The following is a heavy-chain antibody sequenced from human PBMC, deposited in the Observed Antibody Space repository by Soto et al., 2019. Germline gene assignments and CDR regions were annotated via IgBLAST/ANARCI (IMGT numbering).Heavy chain of an antibody. J-gene: IGHJ3*02. D-gene: IGHD4-17*01. CDR1: GGSISSGGYY. CDR3: ARGQNGARAAFDI. Sequence: QVQLQESGPGLVKPSQTLSLTCTVSGGSISSGGYYWSWIRQHPGKGLERIGYIYYSGSTYYNPSLKSRVTRSVDTSKNQFSRKLSSVTAADTAVYCCARGQNGARAAFDIWGQGTMVTVSS. V-gene: IGHV4-31*03. CDR2: IYYSGST.